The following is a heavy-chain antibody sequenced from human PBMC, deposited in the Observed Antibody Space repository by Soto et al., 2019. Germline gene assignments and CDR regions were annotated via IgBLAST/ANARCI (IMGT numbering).Heavy chain of an antibody. D-gene: IGHD5-12*01. Sequence: GESLKISCKGSGYSFTSYWISWVRQMPGKGLEWMGSIDPSDSYTNYSPSFQGHVTISADKSISTAYLQWSSLKASDTAMYYCAGLAVRTDLNYYYGMEGWGQGTTVTVSS. V-gene: IGHV5-10-1*01. CDR1: GYSFTSYW. CDR2: IDPSDSYT. CDR3: AGLAVRTDLNYYYGMEG. J-gene: IGHJ6*02.